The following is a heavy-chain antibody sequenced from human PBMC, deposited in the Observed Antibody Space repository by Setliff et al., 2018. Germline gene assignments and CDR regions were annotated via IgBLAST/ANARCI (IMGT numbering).Heavy chain of an antibody. CDR2: SRYAENYQ. CDR3: ARSDGGSSGLDY. Sequence: PGGSLRLSCAASGFTISYYATHWVRQVPGKGLEWVAVSRYAENYQYYADSVQGRFTISRDDSENTLYLQMNSLRPDDTAVYHCARSDGGSSGLDYWGQGTLVTSPQ. V-gene: IGHV3-30-3*01. CDR1: GFTISYYA. J-gene: IGHJ4*02. D-gene: IGHD2-15*01.